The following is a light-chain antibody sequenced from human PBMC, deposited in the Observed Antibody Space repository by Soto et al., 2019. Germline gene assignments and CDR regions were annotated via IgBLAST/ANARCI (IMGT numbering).Light chain of an antibody. V-gene: IGKV3-15*01. Sequence: EIVMTQSPATLSVSPGERATLSCRASQSVSSSYLAWYQQKSGQAPRLLIYGASTRATGFPARFSGSGSGTEFTLTISGLQSEDFALYYCQQYGSSPGLTFGGGTKV. J-gene: IGKJ4*01. CDR3: QQYGSSPGLT. CDR2: GAS. CDR1: QSVSSSY.